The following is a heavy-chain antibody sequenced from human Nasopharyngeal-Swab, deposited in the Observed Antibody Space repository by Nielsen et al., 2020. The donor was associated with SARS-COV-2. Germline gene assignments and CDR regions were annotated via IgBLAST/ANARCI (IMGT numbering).Heavy chain of an antibody. D-gene: IGHD4-17*01. CDR3: AKDGDYDYYYYYGMDV. V-gene: IGHV3-23*03. CDR2: IYSGGSST. J-gene: IGHJ6*02. CDR1: GFTFSSYA. Sequence: GASLKISCAASGFTFSSYAMSWVRQAPGKGLEWVSVIYSGGSSTYYADSVKGRFTISRDNSKNTLYLQMNSLRAEDTAVYYCAKDGDYDYYYYYGMDVWGQGTTVTVSS.